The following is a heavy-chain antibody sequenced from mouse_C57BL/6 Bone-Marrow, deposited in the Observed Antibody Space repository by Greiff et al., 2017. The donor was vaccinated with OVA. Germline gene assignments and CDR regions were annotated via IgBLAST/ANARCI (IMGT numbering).Heavy chain of an antibody. D-gene: IGHD1-1*01. Sequence: VQLQQSGAELVRPGTSVKVSCKASGYAFTNYLIEWVKQRPGQGLEWIGVINPGSGGTNYNEKFKGKATLTADKSSSTAYMQLSSLTSEDSAVYFCARTYYYGSSYEDYWGQGTTLTVSS. V-gene: IGHV1-54*01. J-gene: IGHJ2*01. CDR1: GYAFTNYL. CDR2: INPGSGGT. CDR3: ARTYYYGSSYEDY.